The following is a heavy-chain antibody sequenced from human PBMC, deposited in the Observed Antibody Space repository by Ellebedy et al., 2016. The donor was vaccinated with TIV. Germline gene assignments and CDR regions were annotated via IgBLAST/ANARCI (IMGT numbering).Heavy chain of an antibody. D-gene: IGHD3-10*01. CDR3: ARVTTMVREVIRCLHV. CDR1: GYILTDYG. CDR2: ISPYNGDT. V-gene: IGHV1-18*01. Sequence: ASSVKVSCKSSGYILTDYGISWVRQAPGQGLEWLGWISPYNGDTNYAENPQGRLTMTTETSTSTAYMALRSLRADDTALYYCARVTTMVREVIRCLHVWGHGTTVTVSS. J-gene: IGHJ6*02.